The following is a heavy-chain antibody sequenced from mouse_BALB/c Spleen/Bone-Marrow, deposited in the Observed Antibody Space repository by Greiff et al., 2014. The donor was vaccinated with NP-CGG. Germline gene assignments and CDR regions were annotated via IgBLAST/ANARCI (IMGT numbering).Heavy chain of an antibody. J-gene: IGHJ4*01. D-gene: IGHD1-1*01. CDR3: ARKTTVAHYAMDY. V-gene: IGHV1-4*01. CDR1: GYTFTSYT. CDR2: INPSSGYT. Sequence: VKLQESGAELARPGASVKMSCKASGYTFTSYTMHWVKQRPGQGLEWIGYINPSSGYTNYNQKFKDKATLTADKSSSTAYMQLSSLTSEDSAVYYCARKTTVAHYAMDYWGQGTSVTVSS.